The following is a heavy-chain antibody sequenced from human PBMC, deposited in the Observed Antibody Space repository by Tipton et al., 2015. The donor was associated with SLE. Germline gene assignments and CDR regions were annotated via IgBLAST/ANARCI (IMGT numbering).Heavy chain of an antibody. CDR2: INHSGST. J-gene: IGHJ5*02. CDR1: GGSFSGYY. V-gene: IGHV4-34*01. Sequence: TLSLTCAVYGGSFSGYYWSWIRQPPGKGLEWIGEINHSGSTNYNPSLKSRVTISVDTSKNQFSLKLSSVTAADTAVYYCARETTVTTNWFDPWGQGTLVTVSS. D-gene: IGHD4-17*01. CDR3: ARETTVTTNWFDP.